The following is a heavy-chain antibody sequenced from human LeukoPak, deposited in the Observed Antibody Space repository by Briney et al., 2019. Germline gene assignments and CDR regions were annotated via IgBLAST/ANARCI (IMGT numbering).Heavy chain of an antibody. CDR2: ISSHSTSI. V-gene: IGHV3-21*01. D-gene: IGHD2-15*01. Sequence: PGGTLRLTCTASGFTFSSYDMNWVRQAPGPGQELVSSISSHSTSIYYADSVKGRFTISRDDAKNSLYLQMNSLGAEDTAVYWYAGDYIADGPLDYWGQGTLVTVSS. CDR1: GFTFSSYD. J-gene: IGHJ4*02. CDR3: AGDYIADGPLDY.